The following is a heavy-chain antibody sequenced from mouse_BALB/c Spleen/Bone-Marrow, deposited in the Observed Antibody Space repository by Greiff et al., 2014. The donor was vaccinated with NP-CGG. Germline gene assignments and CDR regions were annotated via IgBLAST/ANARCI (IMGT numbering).Heavy chain of an antibody. J-gene: IGHJ2*01. V-gene: IGHV1-20*02. Sequence: EVQLQESGPEMVKPGASVKISCKASGYSFIGYFINWVMQSHGKSLEWIGRINPYNADSLYNQKFRGKATLTVDKSSSTAHMEPRDLASEDSAVYYCSRGWDYWGQGTTLTVSS. CDR2: INPYNADS. D-gene: IGHD1-1*02. CDR3: SRGWDY. CDR1: GYSFIGYF.